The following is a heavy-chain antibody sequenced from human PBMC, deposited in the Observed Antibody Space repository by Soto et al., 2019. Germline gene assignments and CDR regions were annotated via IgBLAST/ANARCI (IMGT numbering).Heavy chain of an antibody. Sequence: GGSLRLSCEASGFTFSSYWMSWVRQAPGKGLEWVAVIWYDGSNKYYADSVKGRFTISRDNSKNTLYLQMNSLRAEDTAVYYCARETGYYDSSGSPYYFDYWGQGTLVTVSS. CDR2: IWYDGSNK. CDR1: GFTFSSYW. CDR3: ARETGYYDSSGSPYYFDY. J-gene: IGHJ4*02. V-gene: IGHV3-33*08. D-gene: IGHD3-22*01.